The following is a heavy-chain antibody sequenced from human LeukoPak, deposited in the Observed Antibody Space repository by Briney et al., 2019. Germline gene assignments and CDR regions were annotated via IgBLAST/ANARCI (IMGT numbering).Heavy chain of an antibody. CDR3: TKERGGGGRRINLMVGGYGP. Sequence: PGGSLRLSCAGSGFTFSGFAMHWVRQAPGKGLEWVAAISSHGRDKYYADAVSGRFTISRDNSKNTLHLEMNSLRTDDTAVYYCTKERGGGGRRINLMVGGYGPWGQGTQVTVSS. CDR1: GFTFSGFA. V-gene: IGHV3-30*04. J-gene: IGHJ5*02. D-gene: IGHD3-22*01. CDR2: ISSHGRDK.